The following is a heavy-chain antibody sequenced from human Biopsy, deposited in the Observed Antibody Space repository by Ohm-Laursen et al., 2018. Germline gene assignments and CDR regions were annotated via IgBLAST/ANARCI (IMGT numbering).Heavy chain of an antibody. D-gene: IGHD3-9*01. V-gene: IGHV1-2*02. CDR3: AIDGNDFLTDYLKIDQ. Sequence: ASVKVSCKASGYTFTGYYLHWVRQAPGQGLEWMGWINPKSGGTHYLEKFRGRVTMTRDASISTAYMEVSCLRSDDTAVYYCAIDGNDFLTDYLKIDQWGQGTLVTVSS. CDR2: INPKSGGT. CDR1: GYTFTGYY. J-gene: IGHJ4*02.